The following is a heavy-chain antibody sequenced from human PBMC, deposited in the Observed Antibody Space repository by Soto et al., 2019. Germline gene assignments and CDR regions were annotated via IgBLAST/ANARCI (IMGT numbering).Heavy chain of an antibody. D-gene: IGHD4-4*01. V-gene: IGHV4-59*01. CDR2: IYYSGST. J-gene: IGHJ4*02. CDR3: ARVEDYSNAFDY. CDR1: GGSISSYY. Sequence: PSETLSLTCTVSGGSISSYYWSWIRQPPGKGLEWIGYIYYSGSTNYNPSLKSRVTISVDTSKNQFSLKLSSVTAADTAVYYCARVEDYSNAFDYWGQGTLVTVSS.